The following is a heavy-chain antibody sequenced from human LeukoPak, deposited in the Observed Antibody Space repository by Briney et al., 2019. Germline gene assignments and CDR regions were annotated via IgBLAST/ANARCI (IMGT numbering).Heavy chain of an antibody. Sequence: SETLSLTCAVYGGSFGGYYWSWIRQPPGKGLEWIGEINHSGSTNYNPSLKSRVTISVDTSKNQFSLKLSSVTAADTAVYYCARGRAAARYFQHWGQGTLVTVSS. CDR1: GGSFGGYY. D-gene: IGHD6-13*01. CDR3: ARGRAAARYFQH. V-gene: IGHV4-34*01. J-gene: IGHJ1*01. CDR2: INHSGST.